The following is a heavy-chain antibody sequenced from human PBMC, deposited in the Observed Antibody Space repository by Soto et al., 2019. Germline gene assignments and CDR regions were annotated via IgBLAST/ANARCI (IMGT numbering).Heavy chain of an antibody. CDR2: ISAYNGNI. D-gene: IGHD3-10*01. Sequence: QVQLVQSGAEVKKPGASVKVSCKASGYTFTNYGISWVRQAPGQGLEWMGWISAYNGNINYAQKFQGRVTMTTDTSTSTTYMDLRSLRYDDTAVYYCARAGGSGSYADFDYWGQGTLVTVSS. CDR3: ARAGGSGSYADFDY. CDR1: GYTFTNYG. J-gene: IGHJ4*02. V-gene: IGHV1-18*01.